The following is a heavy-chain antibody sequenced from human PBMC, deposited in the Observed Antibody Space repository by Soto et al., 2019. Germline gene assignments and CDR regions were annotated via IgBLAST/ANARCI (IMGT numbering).Heavy chain of an antibody. V-gene: IGHV3-23*01. J-gene: IGHJ3*01. CDR2: ISGSGGST. Sequence: PGGSLRLSCAASGFTFSSYSMNWVRQAPGKGLEWVSAISGSGGSTYYADSVKGRFTISRDNAKNTVYLQMNSLRAEDTAVYYCARDNWNTVWGQGTMVTVSS. D-gene: IGHD1-20*01. CDR3: ARDNWNTV. CDR1: GFTFSSYS.